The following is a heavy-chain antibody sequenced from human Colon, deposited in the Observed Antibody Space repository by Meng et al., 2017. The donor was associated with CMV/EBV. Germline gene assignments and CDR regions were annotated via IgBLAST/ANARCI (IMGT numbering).Heavy chain of an antibody. CDR3: ARDASYCSGGNCYIYEYFQH. CDR2: ISTISGFM. V-gene: IGHV3-21*01. D-gene: IGHD2-15*01. J-gene: IGHJ1*01. CDR1: GFTSSSFG. Sequence: GGSLRLSCAASGFTSSSFGMNWVRQAPGKGLEWVSSISTISGFMYYADSVRGRFTISRDNSKNTLSLQMNSLRAEDTAVYYCARDASYCSGGNCYIYEYFQHWGQGTPVTVSS.